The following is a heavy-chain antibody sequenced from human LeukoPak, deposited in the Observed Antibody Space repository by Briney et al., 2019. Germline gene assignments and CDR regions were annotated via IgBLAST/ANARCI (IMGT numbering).Heavy chain of an antibody. J-gene: IGHJ5*02. V-gene: IGHV4-38-2*02. CDR1: GYSISSGYY. D-gene: IGHD2-8*01. CDR3: ARSVMGRAWLDP. Sequence: PSETLSLTCTVSGYSISSGYYWAWIRQPPGKGLEWIGGIYHSGSTYYNPSLKSRVTISVDTSTNQFSLKPSSVTAADTAVYYCARSVMGRAWLDPWGQGTLVNGSS. CDR2: IYHSGST.